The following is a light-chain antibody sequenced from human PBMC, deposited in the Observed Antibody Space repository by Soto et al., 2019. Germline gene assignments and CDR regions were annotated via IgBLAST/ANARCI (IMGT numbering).Light chain of an antibody. Sequence: DIQMTQSPSTLSASVGDRVTITCRASQSIGSWLAWYQQKPGKAPKLLIYDGTTLDSGVPSRFSGSESDTEFTLTINSLQSDDFATYYCQSGTFGRGTKVDI. J-gene: IGKJ4*02. V-gene: IGKV1-5*01. CDR2: DGT. CDR3: QSGT. CDR1: QSIGSW.